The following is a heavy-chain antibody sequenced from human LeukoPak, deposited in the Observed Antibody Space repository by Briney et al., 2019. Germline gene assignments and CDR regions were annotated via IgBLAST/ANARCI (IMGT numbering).Heavy chain of an antibody. V-gene: IGHV1-18*01. CDR1: GYTFTSYG. D-gene: IGHD3-3*01. CDR2: ISAYNGNT. CDR3: ARRTPNDFWSYRDYYYMDV. Sequence: GASVKVSCKASGYTFTSYGISWVRQAPGQGLEWMGWISAYNGNTNYAQKLQGRVTMTTDTSTSTAYMELRSLRSDDTAVYYCARRTPNDFWSYRDYYYMDVWGKGTTVTVSS. J-gene: IGHJ6*03.